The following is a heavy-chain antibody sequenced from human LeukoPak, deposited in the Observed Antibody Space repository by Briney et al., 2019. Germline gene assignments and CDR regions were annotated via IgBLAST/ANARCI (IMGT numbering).Heavy chain of an antibody. V-gene: IGHV3-23*01. D-gene: IGHD3-22*01. Sequence: GSLRLSCAASGFTFSSYWMSWVRQAPGKGLEWVSAISGSGGSTYYADSVKGRFTISRDNSKNTLYLQMNSLRAEDTAVYYCAKDPGGSGYYPYYFDYWGQGTLVTVSS. CDR2: ISGSGGST. J-gene: IGHJ4*02. CDR3: AKDPGGSGYYPYYFDY. CDR1: GFTFSSYW.